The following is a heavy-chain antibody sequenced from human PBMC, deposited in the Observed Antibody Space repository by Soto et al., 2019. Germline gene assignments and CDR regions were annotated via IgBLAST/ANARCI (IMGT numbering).Heavy chain of an antibody. CDR3: AKGKRSTTTYTSFGS. D-gene: IGHD2-2*01. V-gene: IGHV3-23*01. CDR1: GFTFSRYA. CDR2: FIGPGGGT. J-gene: IGHJ5*01. Sequence: PGGSLTLSWAASGFTFSRYAMRWVRQAPGKGLEWDSTFIGPGGGTYYTDSVRGRLTISRAYFKSQLYLQMSRLRAEDTAVYSCAKGKRSTTTYTSFGSWGQGTLVTVSS.